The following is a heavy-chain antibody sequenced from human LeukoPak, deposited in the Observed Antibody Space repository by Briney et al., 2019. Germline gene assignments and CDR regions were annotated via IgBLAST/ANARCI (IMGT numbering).Heavy chain of an antibody. CDR1: GFTFSNYA. CDR2: ISGSGGST. V-gene: IGHV3-23*01. J-gene: IGHJ4*02. D-gene: IGHD3-22*01. Sequence: GGSLRLSCAASGFTFSNYAMSWARQAPGKGLEWVSGISGSGGSTYYADSVKGRFTISRDNAKNSLYLQTNSLRAEDTAVYYCARGGGSSEGTYYYDSSGYLGYWGQGTLVTVSS. CDR3: ARGGGSSEGTYYYDSSGYLGY.